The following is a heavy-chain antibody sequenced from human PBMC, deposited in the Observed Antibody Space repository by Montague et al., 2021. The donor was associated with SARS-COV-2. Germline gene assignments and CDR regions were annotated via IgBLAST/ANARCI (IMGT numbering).Heavy chain of an antibody. CDR3: ARDSRTDFDWLLPDSGFYYYCMDV. D-gene: IGHD3-9*01. CDR1: GGSISSYY. CDR2: INYGGST. Sequence: SETLSLTCTVSGGSISSYYWRWIRQPPGKGLEWIWYINYGGSTNXYPPRRGGVPISVEMSNNQFSLKLSSVTATDTAVNYCARDSRTDFDWLLPDSGFYYYCMDVWGKGTTVTVSS. J-gene: IGHJ6*03. V-gene: IGHV4-59*01.